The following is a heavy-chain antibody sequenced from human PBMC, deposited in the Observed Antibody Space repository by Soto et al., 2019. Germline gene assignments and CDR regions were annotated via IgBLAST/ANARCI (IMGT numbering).Heavy chain of an antibody. CDR1: GGSFSGYY. V-gene: IGHV4-34*01. D-gene: IGHD3-10*01. Sequence: SETLSLTCAVYGGSFSGYYWSWIRQPPGKGLEWIGEINHSGSTNYNPSLKSRVTTSVDTSKNQFSLKLSSVTAADTAVYYCARSYGSGSYYSAYYGMDVWGQGTTVTVSS. J-gene: IGHJ6*02. CDR3: ARSYGSGSYYSAYYGMDV. CDR2: INHSGST.